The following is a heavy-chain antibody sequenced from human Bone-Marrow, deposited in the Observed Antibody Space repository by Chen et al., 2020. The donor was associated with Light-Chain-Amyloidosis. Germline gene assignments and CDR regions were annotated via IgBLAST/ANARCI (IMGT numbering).Heavy chain of an antibody. CDR2: ISRSSSHI. J-gene: IGHJ4*02. CDR1: GCTCSSYT. CDR3: ARGGSYYYFDY. V-gene: IGHV3-21*01. D-gene: IGHD1-26*01. Sequence: EVQLVESGGCLVEPGGSLRPTGVASGCTCSSYTMNWVRQTPGRGLEWVASISRSSSHIYYADSMRGRFTISRDNAKNSLYLQMNNLRAEDTAVYYCARGGSYYYFDYWGQGILVTVSS.